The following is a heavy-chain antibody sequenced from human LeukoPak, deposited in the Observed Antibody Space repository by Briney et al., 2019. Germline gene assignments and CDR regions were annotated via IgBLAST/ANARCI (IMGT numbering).Heavy chain of an antibody. CDR2: ISSSSGYI. D-gene: IGHD3-16*02. CDR3: AKGSLTFGGVIVYFDY. J-gene: IGHJ4*02. CDR1: GFTFSSYS. V-gene: IGHV3-21*04. Sequence: PGGSLRLSCVASGFTFSSYSMNWVRQAPGKGLEWVSSISSSSGYIYYSDSVKGRFTISRDNAKNSLYLQMNSLRAEDTAVYYCAKGSLTFGGVIVYFDYWGQGTLVTVSS.